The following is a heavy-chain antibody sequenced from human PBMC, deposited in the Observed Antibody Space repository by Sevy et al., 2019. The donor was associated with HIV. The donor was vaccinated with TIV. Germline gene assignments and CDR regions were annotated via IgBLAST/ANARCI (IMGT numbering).Heavy chain of an antibody. D-gene: IGHD6-19*01. J-gene: IGHJ4*02. CDR3: AREDIRVAGIGYYFHS. CDR1: GFSISGYG. Sequence: GALRLSCAASGFSISGYGMYWVRQAPGKGLEWVAVIWYDGTNREYADSVKGRFTISRDNSKNTLYLQMNSLRVEDTAVYYCAREDIRVAGIGYYFHSWGQGTLVTVSS. CDR2: IWYDGTNR. V-gene: IGHV3-33*01.